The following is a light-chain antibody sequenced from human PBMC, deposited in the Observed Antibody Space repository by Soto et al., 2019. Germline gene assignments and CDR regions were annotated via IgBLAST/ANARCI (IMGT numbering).Light chain of an antibody. V-gene: IGKV3D-20*02. Sequence: EIVLTQSPGTPSLSPWEIATLSCRASQTVPSNSLAWCQQKPGQAPWLLISGASSRATGIPERFSGSGSGTDFTLTISSLEPEDFAVYYCHQRSNWPPDTFGQGTRLEIK. CDR1: QTVPSNS. J-gene: IGKJ5*01. CDR3: HQRSNWPPDT. CDR2: GAS.